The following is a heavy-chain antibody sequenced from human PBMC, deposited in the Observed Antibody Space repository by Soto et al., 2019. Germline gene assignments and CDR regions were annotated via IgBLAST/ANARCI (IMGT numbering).Heavy chain of an antibody. CDR1: GGSFSCYY. J-gene: IGHJ6*02. V-gene: IGHV4-34*01. CDR3: AKKGDNRAYPCYSYGLDV. D-gene: IGHD3-16*01. Sequence: SETLSLTCAVYGGSFSCYYWTWIREPPGKGLGWIGEVNHDGDTKYNPTLKSRVTISVDTSRTQFSLRLSSVTAADTAEYYCAKKGDNRAYPCYSYGLDVWGLGTTVTVYS. CDR2: VNHDGDT.